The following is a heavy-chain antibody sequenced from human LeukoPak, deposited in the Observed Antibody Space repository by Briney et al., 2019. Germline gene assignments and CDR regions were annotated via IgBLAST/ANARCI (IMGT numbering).Heavy chain of an antibody. CDR3: ARVAGGWLPPDY. J-gene: IGHJ4*02. CDR1: GGSLSSYY. Sequence: SETLSLTCTVSGGSLSSYYWSWIRQPPGKGLEWIGYIYYSGSTNYNPSLKSRVTISVDTSKNQFSLKLSSVTAADTAVYYCARVAGGWLPPDYWGQGTLVTVSS. V-gene: IGHV4-59*01. CDR2: IYYSGST. D-gene: IGHD3-9*01.